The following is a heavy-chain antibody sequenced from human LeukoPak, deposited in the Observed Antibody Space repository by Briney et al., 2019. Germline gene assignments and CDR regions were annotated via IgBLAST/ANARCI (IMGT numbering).Heavy chain of an antibody. D-gene: IGHD2-15*01. CDR2: INPNSGGT. Sequence: GASVKVSCKASGYTFTGYYMHRVRQAPGQGLEWMGWINPNSGGTNYAQKFQGRVTMTRDTSISTAYMKLSRLRSDDTAVYYCARVVVAATYYFDYWGQGTLVTVSS. CDR3: ARVVVAATYYFDY. CDR1: GYTFTGYY. V-gene: IGHV1-2*02. J-gene: IGHJ4*02.